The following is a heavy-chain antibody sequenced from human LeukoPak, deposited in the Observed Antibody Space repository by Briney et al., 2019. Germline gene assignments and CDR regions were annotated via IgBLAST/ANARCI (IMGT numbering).Heavy chain of an antibody. CDR2: IYYSGST. D-gene: IGHD6-13*01. CDR1: GGSLSSYY. Sequence: SETLSLTCTVSGGSLSSYYWSWIRQPPGKGLEWIGYIYYSGSTNYNPSLKSRVTISVDTSKNQFSLKLSSVTAADTAVYYCARFQIAAAGTWGYYYYYGMDVWGQGTTVTVSS. V-gene: IGHV4-59*08. CDR3: ARFQIAAAGTWGYYYYYGMDV. J-gene: IGHJ6*02.